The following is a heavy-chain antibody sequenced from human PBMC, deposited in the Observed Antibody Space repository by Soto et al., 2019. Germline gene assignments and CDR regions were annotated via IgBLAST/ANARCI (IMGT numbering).Heavy chain of an antibody. CDR1: GFTFSSYG. V-gene: IGHV3-30*18. Sequence: QVQLVESGGGVVQPGRSLRLSCAASGFTFSSYGMHWVRQAPGKGLEWVAVISYDGSNKYYADSVKGRFTISRDNSKNPLYLQMNSLRAEDTAVYYCAKDSGAGGAFDIWGQGTMVTVSS. CDR2: ISYDGSNK. CDR3: AKDSGAGGAFDI. J-gene: IGHJ3*02. D-gene: IGHD3-10*01.